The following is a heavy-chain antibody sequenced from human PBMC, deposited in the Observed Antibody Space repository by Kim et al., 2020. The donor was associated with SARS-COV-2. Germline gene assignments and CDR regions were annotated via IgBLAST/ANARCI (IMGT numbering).Heavy chain of an antibody. V-gene: IGHV3-15*01. CDR3: TAYYYGSVQYYYYGMDV. CDR1: GFTFSNAW. Sequence: GGSLRLSCAASGFTFSNAWMSWVRQAPGKGLEWVGRIKSKTDGGTTDYAAPVKGRFTISRDDSKNTLYLQMNSLKTEDTAVYYCTAYYYGSVQYYYYGMDVWGQGTTVTVSS. J-gene: IGHJ6*02. D-gene: IGHD3-10*01. CDR2: IKSKTDGGTT.